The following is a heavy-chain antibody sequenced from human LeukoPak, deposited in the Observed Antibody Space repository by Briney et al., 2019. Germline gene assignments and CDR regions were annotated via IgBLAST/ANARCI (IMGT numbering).Heavy chain of an antibody. J-gene: IGHJ4*02. CDR2: INPNSGGT. CDR3: ARRGMDGSGSYYTFDY. Sequence: ASVKVSCKTSGYTFTGYYMHWVRQAPGQGLEWMGWINPNSGGTNYAQKFQGRVTMTRDTSISTAYMELSRLRSDDTAVYYCARRGMDGSGSYYTFDYWGQGTLVTVSS. V-gene: IGHV1-2*02. CDR1: GYTFTGYY. D-gene: IGHD3-10*01.